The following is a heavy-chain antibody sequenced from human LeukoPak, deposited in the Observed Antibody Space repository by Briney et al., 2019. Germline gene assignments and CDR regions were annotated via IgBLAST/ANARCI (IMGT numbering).Heavy chain of an antibody. CDR3: ARGGDTAMVTISYYFDY. CDR2: IIPIFGTA. J-gene: IGHJ4*02. Sequence: SVKVSCKASGGTFSSYAISWVRQAPGQGLEWMGGIIPIFGTANYAQKFRGRVTITTDESTSTAYMELSSLRSEDTAVYYCARGGDTAMVTISYYFDYWGQGTLVTVSS. D-gene: IGHD5-18*01. V-gene: IGHV1-69*05. CDR1: GGTFSSYA.